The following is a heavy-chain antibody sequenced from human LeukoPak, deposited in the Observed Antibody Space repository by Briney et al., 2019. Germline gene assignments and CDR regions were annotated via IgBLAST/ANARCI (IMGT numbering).Heavy chain of an antibody. Sequence: GGSPRLSCAASGFTFSTYSMNWVRQAPGKGLQWVSYISSSSSTIYYADSVKGRFTISRDNAKNSLYLQMNSLRAEDTAVYYCARALWFGETFPAYWGQGILVTVSS. CDR1: GFTFSTYS. CDR2: ISSSSSTI. V-gene: IGHV3-48*01. CDR3: ARALWFGETFPAY. D-gene: IGHD3-10*01. J-gene: IGHJ4*02.